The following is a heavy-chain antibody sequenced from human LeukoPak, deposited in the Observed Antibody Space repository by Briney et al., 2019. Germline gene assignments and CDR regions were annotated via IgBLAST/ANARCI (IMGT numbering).Heavy chain of an antibody. Sequence: GGSLRPSCAASGFTFSDHYMDWVRQAPGKGLEWVGRTRNKANSYTTEYAASVKGRFTISRDDSKNSLYLQMNSLKTEDTAVYYCARDPSRWGYSSQWYFDLWGRGTLVTVSS. D-gene: IGHD5-12*01. V-gene: IGHV3-72*01. CDR2: TRNKANSYTT. CDR3: ARDPSRWGYSSQWYFDL. CDR1: GFTFSDHY. J-gene: IGHJ2*01.